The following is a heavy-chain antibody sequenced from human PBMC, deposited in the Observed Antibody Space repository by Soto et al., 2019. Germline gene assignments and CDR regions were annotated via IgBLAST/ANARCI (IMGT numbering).Heavy chain of an antibody. J-gene: IGHJ5*02. D-gene: IGHD1-20*01. CDR3: ARVVSWYTWFDP. CDR2: INSDGSST. Sequence: EVQLVESGGGLVQPGGSLRLSCAASGFTFSSYWMHWVRQAPGKGLVWVSRINSDGSSTSYADSVKGRFTISRDNAKNTLYLQMNSLRAEDTAVDYCARVVSWYTWFDPWGQGTLVTVSS. CDR1: GFTFSSYW. V-gene: IGHV3-74*01.